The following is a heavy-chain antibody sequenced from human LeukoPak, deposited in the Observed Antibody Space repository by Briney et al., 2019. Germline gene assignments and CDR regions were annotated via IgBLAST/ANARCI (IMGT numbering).Heavy chain of an antibody. CDR2: IYHSGST. CDR3: ARARDTANFDY. CDR1: GGSISSSTSY. V-gene: IGHV4-30-2*01. J-gene: IGHJ4*02. Sequence: SETLSLTCTVSGGSISSSTSYWGWIRQPPGKGLEWIGYIYHSGSTYYNPSLRSRVTISVDRSKNQFSLKLSSVTAADTAVYYCARARDTANFDYWGQGTLVTVSS. D-gene: IGHD5-18*01.